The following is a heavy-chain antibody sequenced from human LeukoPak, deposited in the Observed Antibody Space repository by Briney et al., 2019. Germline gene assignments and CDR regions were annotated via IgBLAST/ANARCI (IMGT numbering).Heavy chain of an antibody. CDR3: AREGGYRIFSSSSGWFDP. Sequence: ASVKVSCKASGYTFTGYYMHWVRQAPGQGLEWMGWINPNSGGTNYAQKFQGRVTMTRDTSISTAYMELSRLRSDDTAVYYCAREGGYRIFSSSSGWFDPWGQGTLVTVSS. CDR2: INPNSGGT. J-gene: IGHJ5*02. CDR1: GYTFTGYY. D-gene: IGHD6-6*01. V-gene: IGHV1-2*02.